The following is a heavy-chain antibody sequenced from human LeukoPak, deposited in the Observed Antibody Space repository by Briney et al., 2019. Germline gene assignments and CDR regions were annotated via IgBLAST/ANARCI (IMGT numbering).Heavy chain of an antibody. D-gene: IGHD3-3*01. CDR2: ISGSGGST. Sequence: GGSLRLSCAASGFTLSSCAMSWVRQASGKGLEWVSAISGSGGSTSYADSVKGRFTISRDNSKNAVHLQMNSLRAEDTAVYFCAKDGGFWSGYYPIWGQGTLVSVSS. CDR1: GFTLSSCA. CDR3: AKDGGFWSGYYPI. V-gene: IGHV3-23*01. J-gene: IGHJ4*02.